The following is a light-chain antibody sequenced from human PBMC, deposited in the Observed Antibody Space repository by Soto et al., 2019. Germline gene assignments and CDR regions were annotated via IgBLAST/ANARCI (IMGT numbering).Light chain of an antibody. J-gene: IGLJ3*02. V-gene: IGLV2-8*01. CDR2: EVT. Sequence: QSALTQPPSASGSPGQSVTISCTGTSSDVGGYNYVSWCQQHPGKAPKLMIYEVTKRPSGVPDRFSASRSGNTASLTVSGLQAEDEADYYCSSYAGSNWLFGGGTKLTVL. CDR3: SSYAGSNWL. CDR1: SSDVGGYNY.